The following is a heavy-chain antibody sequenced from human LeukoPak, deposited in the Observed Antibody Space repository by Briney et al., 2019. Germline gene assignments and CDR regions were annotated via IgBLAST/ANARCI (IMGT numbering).Heavy chain of an antibody. CDR1: GFTFSSYA. D-gene: IGHD2/OR15-2a*01. Sequence: GGSLRLSCAASGFTFSSYAMSWVRQAPGKGLEWVANIEQDGSTKYYADSVKGRFTISKDNAKNTVYPQMNSLRAEDTAVYYCVSFYETYWGRGTLVTVSS. J-gene: IGHJ4*02. CDR3: VSFYETY. CDR2: IEQDGSTK. V-gene: IGHV3-7*01.